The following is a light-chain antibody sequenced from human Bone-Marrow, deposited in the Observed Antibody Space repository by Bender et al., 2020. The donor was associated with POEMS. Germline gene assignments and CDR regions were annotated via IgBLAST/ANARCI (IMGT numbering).Light chain of an antibody. V-gene: IGLV1-44*01. J-gene: IGLJ3*02. CDR2: NNS. CDR1: SSKFGSYP. CDR3: ATWDDSLNGWV. Sequence: QSVLTQPPSASGTPGQRVTIPCSGSSSKFGSYPVNWYQQLPGAAPKLVIFNNSQRPSGVPDRFSGSISGTSASLAISGLLSDDEADFYCATWDDSLNGWVFGGGTKLTVL.